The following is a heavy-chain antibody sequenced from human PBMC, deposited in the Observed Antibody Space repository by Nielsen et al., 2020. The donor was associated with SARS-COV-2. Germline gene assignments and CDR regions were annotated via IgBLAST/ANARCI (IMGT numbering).Heavy chain of an antibody. J-gene: IGHJ6*04. CDR2: ISSSSSYI. D-gene: IGHD2/OR15-2a*01. Sequence: GESLKISYAASGFTFSSYSMNWVRQAPGKGLEWVSSISSSSSYIYYADSVKGRFTISRDNAKNSLYLQMNSLRAEDTAVYYCARREFRMDVWGKGTTVTVSS. V-gene: IGHV3-21*01. CDR1: GFTFSSYS. CDR3: ARREFRMDV.